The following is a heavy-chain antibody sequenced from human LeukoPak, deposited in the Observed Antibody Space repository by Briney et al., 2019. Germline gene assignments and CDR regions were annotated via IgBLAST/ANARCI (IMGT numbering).Heavy chain of an antibody. CDR2: IYHSGST. CDR1: GGSIKSNNW. J-gene: IGHJ6*02. CDR3: ARDERIGYYDILTSKGMDV. D-gene: IGHD3-9*01. Sequence: SSETLSLTCAVSGGSIKSNNWWSWVRQPPGKGLEWVGEIYHSGSTNYNPSLESRVTISVDKSKNQFSLKLSSVTAADTAVYYCARDERIGYYDILTSKGMDVWGQGTTVTVSS. V-gene: IGHV4-4*02.